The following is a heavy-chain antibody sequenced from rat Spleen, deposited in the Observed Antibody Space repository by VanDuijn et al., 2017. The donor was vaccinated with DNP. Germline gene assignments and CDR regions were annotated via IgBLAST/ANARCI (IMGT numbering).Heavy chain of an antibody. D-gene: IGHD1-5*01. CDR1: GYSITRSYR. Sequence: EVQLQESGPGLVKPSQSLSLTCSVTGYSITRSYRWNWIRKFPGNKLEWIGYINTAGSTNYNPSLKSRISITRDTSKNQFFLQVNSVTTEDTATYYCARLGTQGFAYWGQGTLVTVSS. CDR3: ARLGTQGFAY. J-gene: IGHJ3*01. CDR2: INTAGST. V-gene: IGHV3-3*01.